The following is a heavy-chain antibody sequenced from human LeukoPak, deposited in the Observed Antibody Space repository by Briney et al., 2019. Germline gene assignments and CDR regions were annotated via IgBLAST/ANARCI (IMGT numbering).Heavy chain of an antibody. CDR2: ISYDGSNK. CDR1: GFTFSSYA. Sequence: PGGSLRLSCAASGFTFSSYAMHWVRQAPGKGLEWVAVISYDGSNKYYADSVKGRFTISRDNSKNTLYLQMNSLRAEDTAVYYCARDMGYSGYDLQGMDVWGQGTTVTVSS. J-gene: IGHJ6*02. CDR3: ARDMGYSGYDLQGMDV. D-gene: IGHD5-12*01. V-gene: IGHV3-30-3*01.